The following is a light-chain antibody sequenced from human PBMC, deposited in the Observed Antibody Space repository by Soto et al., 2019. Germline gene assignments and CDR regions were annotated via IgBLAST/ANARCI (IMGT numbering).Light chain of an antibody. CDR3: MQALQTPRT. CDR1: KSLLGSGGHNY. Sequence: DIVLTQSPLFLPVTPGEPASLSCRSSKSLLGSGGHNYLDWYVQKPGQSPQFVMFLGSHRPSGVPDRFSGSGSGTDFTLKISRVEAEDVVVYFCMQALQTPRTFGQGTRVEI. CDR2: LGS. V-gene: IGKV2-28*01. J-gene: IGKJ1*01.